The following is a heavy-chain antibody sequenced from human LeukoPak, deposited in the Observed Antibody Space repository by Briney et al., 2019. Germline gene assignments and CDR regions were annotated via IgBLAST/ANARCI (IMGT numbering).Heavy chain of an antibody. CDR2: IYYSGST. CDR3: ASTCNNWLDY. D-gene: IGHD1-20*01. J-gene: IGHJ4*02. Sequence: ASETLSLTCTVSGGSISSSSYYWGWIRQPPGKGLEWIGSIYYSGSTYYNPSLKSRVTISVDTSKNQFSLKLSSVTAADTAVYYCASTCNNWLDYWGQGTLVSVSS. V-gene: IGHV4-39*07. CDR1: GGSISSSSYY.